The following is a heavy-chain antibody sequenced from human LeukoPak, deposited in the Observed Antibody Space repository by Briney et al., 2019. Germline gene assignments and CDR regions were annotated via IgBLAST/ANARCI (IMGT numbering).Heavy chain of an antibody. J-gene: IGHJ3*02. V-gene: IGHV1-18*01. CDR3: AREFPIVVVPAAKVAFDI. D-gene: IGHD2-2*01. Sequence: ASVKVSCKASGYTFTSYGISWVRQAPGQGLEWMGWISAYNGNTNYAQKLQGRVTMTTDTSTSTAYMELRSLRSDDTAVYYCAREFPIVVVPAAKVAFDIWGQGTMVTVSS. CDR2: ISAYNGNT. CDR1: GYTFTSYG.